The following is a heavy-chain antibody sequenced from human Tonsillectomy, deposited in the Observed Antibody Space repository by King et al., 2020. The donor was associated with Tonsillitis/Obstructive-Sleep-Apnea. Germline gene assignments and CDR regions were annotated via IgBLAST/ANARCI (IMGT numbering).Heavy chain of an antibody. CDR2: IRSKANSYAT. V-gene: IGHV3-73*01. Sequence: VQLVESGGGLVQPGGSLKLSCAASGFTFSGSAMHWVRQSSGKGLDWLGRIRSKANSYATAYAASVKGRFTISRDGSKNTAYLQMNSLKTEDSAVYYCTRATTVTSTFDIWGQGTMVTVSS. D-gene: IGHD4-17*01. J-gene: IGHJ3*02. CDR3: TRATTVTSTFDI. CDR1: GFTFSGSA.